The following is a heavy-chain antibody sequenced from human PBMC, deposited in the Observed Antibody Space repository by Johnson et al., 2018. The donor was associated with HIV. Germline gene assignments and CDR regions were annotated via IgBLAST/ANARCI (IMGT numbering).Heavy chain of an antibody. Sequence: VQLVESGGGLVQPGGSLRLSCAASGFTFSSSAMSWVRQAPGKGLEWVSVIYSGGSTYYPDSVKGRFTISRDNSKNTLYLQMNSLRAEDTAVYYCAGLPDAFDIWGQGTMVTVSS. J-gene: IGHJ3*02. CDR2: IYSGGST. CDR1: GFTFSSSA. D-gene: IGHD5-12*01. CDR3: AGLPDAFDI. V-gene: IGHV3-66*01.